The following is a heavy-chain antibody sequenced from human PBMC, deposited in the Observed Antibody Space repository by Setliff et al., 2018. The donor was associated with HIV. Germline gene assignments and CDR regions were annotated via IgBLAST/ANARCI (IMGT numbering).Heavy chain of an antibody. Sequence: ASVKVSCKASGDTFNSYTFTWVRQAPGQGPEWMGGIITILGIPNYAPKFQHRVTISADESTKTIYMELSNLKSDDTAVYFCAREVGGRNTPGSCVLDYWGQGTPVTVS. CDR3: AREVGGRNTPGSCVLDY. CDR1: GDTFNSYT. J-gene: IGHJ4*02. CDR2: IITILGIP. D-gene: IGHD1-26*01. V-gene: IGHV1-69*10.